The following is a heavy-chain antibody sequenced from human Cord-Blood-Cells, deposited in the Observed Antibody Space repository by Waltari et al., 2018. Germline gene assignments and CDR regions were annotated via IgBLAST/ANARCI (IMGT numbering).Heavy chain of an antibody. D-gene: IGHD3-10*01. V-gene: IGHV4-39*01. CDR1: GGSISSSSYY. CDR3: ARRFVWFDP. Sequence: QLQLQESGPGLVKPSETLSLTCTVSGGSISSSSYYWGWIRQPPAKGLEWIGSIYYSGGTSYTPSLKSRVTISVDTSKNQFSLKLSSVTAADTAVYYCARRFVWFDPWGQGTLVTVSS. J-gene: IGHJ5*02. CDR2: IYYSGGT.